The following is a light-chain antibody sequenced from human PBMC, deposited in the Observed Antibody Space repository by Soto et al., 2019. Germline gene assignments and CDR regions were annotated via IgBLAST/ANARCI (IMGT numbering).Light chain of an antibody. Sequence: QSALTQPRSVSGSPGQSVTISCTGTSSDVGGCNYVSWYQQHPGKAPKLMIYDVSKRPSGVPDRFSGSKSGNTASLTISGLQAEDEADYYCCSYAGSYTSYVFGTGTKLTVL. CDR1: SSDVGGCNY. V-gene: IGLV2-11*01. J-gene: IGLJ1*01. CDR2: DVS. CDR3: CSYAGSYTSYV.